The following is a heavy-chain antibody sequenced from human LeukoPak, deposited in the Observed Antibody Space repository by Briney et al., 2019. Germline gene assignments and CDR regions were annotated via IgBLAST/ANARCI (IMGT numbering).Heavy chain of an antibody. J-gene: IGHJ4*02. CDR3: AGLVGRYSSGLYYYYFDY. V-gene: IGHV4-4*02. CDR2: MYLSGTT. Sequence: SGTLSLTCTVSGDSINSLDLWSWVHQPPGKGLEWIGEMYLSGTTHSNPSVKSRVTISIDKSKNQFFLNLSSVTAADTAVYYCAGLVGRYSSGLYYYYFDYWGQGTLVTVSS. CDR1: GDSINSLDL. D-gene: IGHD3-22*01.